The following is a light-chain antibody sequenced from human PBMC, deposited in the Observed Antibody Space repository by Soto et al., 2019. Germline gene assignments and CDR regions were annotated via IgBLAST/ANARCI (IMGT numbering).Light chain of an antibody. CDR1: QSVSSN. Sequence: EIVMTQSPATLSVSPGERATLSCRASQSVSSNLAWYQQKPGQAPRLLIYGASTRATGIPARFSGSGYGTEFTLTISSLQSEDFAVYYCQQYNNWLQRTFGQGTKVEIK. CDR3: QQYNNWLQRT. J-gene: IGKJ1*01. V-gene: IGKV3-15*01. CDR2: GAS.